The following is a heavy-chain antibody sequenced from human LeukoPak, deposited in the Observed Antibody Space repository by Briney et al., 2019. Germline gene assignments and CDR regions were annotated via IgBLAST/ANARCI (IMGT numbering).Heavy chain of an antibody. Sequence: SETLSLTCTVSGGSISSYSWSWIRQPPGKGLEWIGYIYTSGSTNYNPSLKSRVTISVDTSKNQFSLKLSSVTAADTAVYYCARQGKWFGELAEMDVWGKGTTVTVSS. CDR3: ARQGKWFGELAEMDV. J-gene: IGHJ6*04. V-gene: IGHV4-4*09. D-gene: IGHD3-10*01. CDR1: GGSISSYS. CDR2: IYTSGST.